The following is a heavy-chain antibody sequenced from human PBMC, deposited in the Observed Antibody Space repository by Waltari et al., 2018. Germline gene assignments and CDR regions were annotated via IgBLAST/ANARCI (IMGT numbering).Heavy chain of an antibody. Sequence: EVQVVESGGGLVQPGRSLRLSCAASGFTFDDYSMHWVRQAPGKGLEWVSGISWNSGSIGYADSVKGRFTISRDNAKNSLYLQMNSLRAEDMALYYCAKGHISNDFWSGSLDFWGQGTPVTVSS. V-gene: IGHV3-9*03. CDR3: AKGHISNDFWSGSLDF. D-gene: IGHD3-3*01. J-gene: IGHJ4*02. CDR2: ISWNSGSI. CDR1: GFTFDDYS.